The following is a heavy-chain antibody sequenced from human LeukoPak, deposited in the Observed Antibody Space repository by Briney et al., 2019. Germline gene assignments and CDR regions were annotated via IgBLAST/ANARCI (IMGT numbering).Heavy chain of an antibody. D-gene: IGHD6-25*01. CDR1: GFTFSSYS. J-gene: IGHJ3*02. V-gene: IGHV3-21*01. CDR2: ISSRSNYI. CDR3: AREIIAAAVYDAFDI. Sequence: GGSLKLSCAASGFTFSSYSMNWVRQAPGKGLEWVSSISSRSNYIYYADSVKGRFTISRDNAKNSLDLQMNSLRAEDTAVYYCAREIIAAAVYDAFDIWGQGTMVTVSS.